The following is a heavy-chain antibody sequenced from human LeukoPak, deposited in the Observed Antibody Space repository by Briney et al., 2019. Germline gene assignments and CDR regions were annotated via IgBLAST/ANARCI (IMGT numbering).Heavy chain of an antibody. CDR3: ARDGRWELPVEYNWFDP. V-gene: IGHV4-59*12. CDR1: GGSISSYY. Sequence: SETLSLTCTVSGGSISSYYWSWIRQPPGKGLEWIGYIYYSGSTNYNPSLKSRVTISVDTSKNQFSLKLSSVTAADTAVYYCARDGRWELPVEYNWFDPWGQGTLVTVSS. J-gene: IGHJ5*02. D-gene: IGHD2-15*01. CDR2: IYYSGST.